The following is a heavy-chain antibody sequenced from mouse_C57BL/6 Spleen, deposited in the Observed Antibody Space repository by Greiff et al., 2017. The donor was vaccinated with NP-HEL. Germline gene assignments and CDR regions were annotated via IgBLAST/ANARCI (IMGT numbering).Heavy chain of an antibody. J-gene: IGHJ3*01. Sequence: QVQLKESGPELVKPGASVKISCTASGYAFSSSWMNWVKQRPGKGLEWIGRIYPGDGDTNYNGKFKGKATLTADKSSSTAYMQLSSLTSEDSAVYFCASDYGNYGYWGQGTLVTVSA. CDR3: ASDYGNYGY. CDR2: IYPGDGDT. V-gene: IGHV1-82*01. CDR1: GYAFSSSW. D-gene: IGHD2-1*01.